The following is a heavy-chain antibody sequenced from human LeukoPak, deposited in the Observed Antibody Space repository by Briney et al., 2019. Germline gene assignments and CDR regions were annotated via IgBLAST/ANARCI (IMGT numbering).Heavy chain of an antibody. Sequence: ASVKVSCKASGYTFTGYYMHWVRQAPGHGLEWMRWINPNSGGTNYAQKFQGRVTMTRDTSISTAYMELSRLRSDDTAVYYCAREYCSSTSCYTTPNWFDPWGQGTLVTVSS. CDR1: GYTFTGYY. V-gene: IGHV1-2*02. D-gene: IGHD2-2*02. CDR2: INPNSGGT. J-gene: IGHJ5*02. CDR3: AREYCSSTSCYTTPNWFDP.